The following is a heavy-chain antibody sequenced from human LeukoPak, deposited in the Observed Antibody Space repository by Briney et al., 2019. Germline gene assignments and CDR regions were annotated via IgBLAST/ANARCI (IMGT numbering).Heavy chain of an antibody. CDR1: GFTFSDYY. D-gene: IGHD2-2*01. Sequence: GGSLRLSCAASGFTFSDYYMSWIRQAPGKGLEWVSYISSSGSTIYYADSVKGRFTISRDNAKNSLYLQMNSLRAEDTAVYYCAGDKVCSSTSCYYMDVWGKGTTVTVSS. CDR2: ISSSGSTI. CDR3: AGDKVCSSTSCYYMDV. V-gene: IGHV3-11*01. J-gene: IGHJ6*03.